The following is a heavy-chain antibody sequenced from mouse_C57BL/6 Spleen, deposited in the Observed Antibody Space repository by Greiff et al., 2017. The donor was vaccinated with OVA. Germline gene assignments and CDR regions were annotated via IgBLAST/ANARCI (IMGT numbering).Heavy chain of an antibody. V-gene: IGHV1-87*01. J-gene: IGHJ3*01. CDR1: YSS. CDR2: GQGLEWIG. CDR3: SEDSAVYCCASPDYYGRGFAY. Sequence: VQLQQSGPELARPWASVKISCQAFYSSFRRVHFAFRDTNYWMQRVKQRPGQGLEWIGAIYPGNGDTNYNQKFKGKATLTADKSSSTAYMLLSSLTSEDSAVYCCASPDYYGRGFAYWGQGTLVTVSA. D-gene: IGHD1-1*01.